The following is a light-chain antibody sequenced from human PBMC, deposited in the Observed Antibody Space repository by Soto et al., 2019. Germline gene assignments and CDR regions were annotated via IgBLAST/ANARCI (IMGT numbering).Light chain of an antibody. Sequence: DIQMTQSPSTLSASVGDRVTITCRASQSISSWWAWYQQKPGKAPKLLIYKASSLESGVPSRFSGSGSAREFTLTISSLQPDDIATYNCQPYNSYSRTFGKGTKVDIK. J-gene: IGKJ1*01. V-gene: IGKV1-5*03. CDR2: KAS. CDR1: QSISSW. CDR3: QPYNSYSRT.